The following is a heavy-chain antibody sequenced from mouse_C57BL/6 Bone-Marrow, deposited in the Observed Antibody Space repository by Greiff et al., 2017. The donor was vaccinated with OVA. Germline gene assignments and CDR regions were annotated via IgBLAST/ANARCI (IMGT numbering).Heavy chain of an antibody. D-gene: IGHD2-3*01. Sequence: VQLQQPGAELVMPGASVKLSCKASGYTFTSYWMHWVKQRPGQGLEWIGEIDPSDSYTNYNQKFKGKSTLTVDKSSSTAYMQLSSLTSEDSAVYYCARYYDGYYWYFDVWGTGTTVTVSS. CDR3: ARYYDGYYWYFDV. CDR2: IDPSDSYT. CDR1: GYTFTSYW. V-gene: IGHV1-69*01. J-gene: IGHJ1*03.